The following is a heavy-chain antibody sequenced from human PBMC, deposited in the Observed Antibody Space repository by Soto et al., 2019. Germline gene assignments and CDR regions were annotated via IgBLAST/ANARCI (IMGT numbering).Heavy chain of an antibody. Sequence: QVQLVQSGAEVKKPGASVKVSCKASGYTFTSYYMHWVRQAPGQGLEWMGIINPSAGSTNYAQKCQGRVTMTRDTSTSTVYMELSSLRSEDTALYYCARARTGDFDYWGQGTLVTVSS. J-gene: IGHJ4*02. V-gene: IGHV1-46*01. CDR3: ARARTGDFDY. CDR2: INPSAGST. D-gene: IGHD7-27*01. CDR1: GYTFTSYY.